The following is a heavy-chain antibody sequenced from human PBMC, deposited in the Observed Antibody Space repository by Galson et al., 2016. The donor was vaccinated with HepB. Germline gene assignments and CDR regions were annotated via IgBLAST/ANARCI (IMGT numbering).Heavy chain of an antibody. D-gene: IGHD6-13*01. CDR2: ISGNGDTI. V-gene: IGHV3-48*02. Sequence: SLRLSCAVSGFTFRTYSMDWVRQAPGKGLEWVPYISGNGDTIYYADSVKGRFIISRDNAKNSLFLQMNSLRDEDTAIYYCARGFRSNSFDYWGQGTLVTVSS. CDR3: ARGFRSNSFDY. CDR1: GFTFRTYS. J-gene: IGHJ4*02.